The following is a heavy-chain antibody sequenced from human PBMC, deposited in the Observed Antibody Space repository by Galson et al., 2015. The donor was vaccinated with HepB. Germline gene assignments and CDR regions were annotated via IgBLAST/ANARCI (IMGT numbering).Heavy chain of an antibody. V-gene: IGHV3-15*07. Sequence: SLRLSCAASGFTFSNAWMNWVRQAPGKGLEWVGRIKSKTDGGTTDYAAPVKGRFTISRDDSKNTLYLQMNSLETEDTAVYYCTTDQWGYYDSSGGPFDYWGQGTLVTVSS. CDR2: IKSKTDGGTT. CDR1: GFTFSNAW. CDR3: TTDQWGYYDSSGGPFDY. J-gene: IGHJ4*02. D-gene: IGHD3-22*01.